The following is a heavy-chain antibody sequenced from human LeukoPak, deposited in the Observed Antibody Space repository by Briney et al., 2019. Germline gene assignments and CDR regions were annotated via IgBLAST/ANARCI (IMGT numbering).Heavy chain of an antibody. CDR2: ISSSSSYI. CDR1: GFTFSSYS. D-gene: IGHD5-18*01. V-gene: IGHV3-21*01. CDR3: ARDPHSYGYKAFGY. Sequence: GGSLRLSCAASGFTFSSYSMNWVRQAPGKGLEWVSSISSSSSYIYYADSVKGRFTISRDNAKNSLYLQMNSLRAEDTAVYYCARDPHSYGYKAFGYWGQGTLVTVSS. J-gene: IGHJ4*02.